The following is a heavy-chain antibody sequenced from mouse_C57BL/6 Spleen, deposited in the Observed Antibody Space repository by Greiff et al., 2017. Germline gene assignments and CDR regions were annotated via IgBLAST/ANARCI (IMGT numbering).Heavy chain of an antibody. CDR3: ASYYGSSPGYFDY. Sequence: VQLQQSGTVLARPGASVKMSCKTSGYTFTSYWMHWVKQRPGQGLEWIGAIYPGNSDTSYNQKFKGKAKLTAVTSASTAYMELSSLTNEDSAVYYCASYYGSSPGYFDYWGQGTTLTVSS. J-gene: IGHJ2*01. D-gene: IGHD1-1*01. CDR2: IYPGNSDT. CDR1: GYTFTSYW. V-gene: IGHV1-5*01.